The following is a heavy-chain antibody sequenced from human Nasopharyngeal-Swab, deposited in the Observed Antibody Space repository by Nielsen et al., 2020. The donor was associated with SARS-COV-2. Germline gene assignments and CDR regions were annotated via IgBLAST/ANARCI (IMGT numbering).Heavy chain of an antibody. Sequence: WIRQPPGKGLEWIGEINHSGSTNYNPSLKSRVTISVDTSKNQFFLKLSSVTAADTAVYYCARGPRVADYYYYYMDVWGKGTTVTVSS. CDR3: ARGPRVADYYYYYMDV. J-gene: IGHJ6*03. V-gene: IGHV4-34*01. D-gene: IGHD2-15*01. CDR2: INHSGST.